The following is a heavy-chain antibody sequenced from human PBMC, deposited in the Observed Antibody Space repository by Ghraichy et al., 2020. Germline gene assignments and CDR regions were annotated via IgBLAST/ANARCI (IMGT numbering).Heavy chain of an antibody. J-gene: IGHJ6*02. CDR2: IYWDDDK. D-gene: IGHD6-13*01. V-gene: IGHV2-5*02. Sequence: SGPTLVKPTQTLTLTCTFSGFSLSTSGVGVGWIRQPPGKALEWLALIYWDDDKRYSPSLKSRITITKDTSKNQVVLTMTNMDPVDTATYYCGGIIAATGTNYYYYYGMDVWGQGTTVTVSS. CDR3: GGIIAATGTNYYYYYGMDV. CDR1: GFSLSTSGVG.